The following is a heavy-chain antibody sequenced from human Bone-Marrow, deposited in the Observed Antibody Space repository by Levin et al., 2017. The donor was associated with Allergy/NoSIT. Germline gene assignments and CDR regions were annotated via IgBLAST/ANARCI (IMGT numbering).Heavy chain of an antibody. CDR1: GYVFSSYG. J-gene: IGHJ4*02. CDR3: AKEYFFFDVSGYFDS. Sequence: QTGGSLRLSCAASGYVFSSYGIHWVRQAPGKGLEWVAFISHDGSNEDYLDSVKGRFSVSKDNSKNMVSLQMSSLGAEDTAVYFCAKEYFFFDVSGYFDSWGQGTLVTVSA. V-gene: IGHV3-30*19. CDR2: ISHDGSNE. D-gene: IGHD3-9*01.